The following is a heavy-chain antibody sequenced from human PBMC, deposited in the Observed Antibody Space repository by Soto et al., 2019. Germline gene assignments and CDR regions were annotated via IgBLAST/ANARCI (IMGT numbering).Heavy chain of an antibody. CDR3: ARVPLAVAGVWLDP. D-gene: IGHD6-19*01. CDR2: IYYSGST. J-gene: IGHJ5*02. Sequence: SETLSLTCTVSGGSISSYYWSWIRQPPGKGLEWIGYIYYSGSTNYNPSLKSRVTISVDTSKNQFSLKLSSVTAADTAVYYCARVPLAVAGVWLDPWGQGTLVTVSS. CDR1: GGSISSYY. V-gene: IGHV4-59*01.